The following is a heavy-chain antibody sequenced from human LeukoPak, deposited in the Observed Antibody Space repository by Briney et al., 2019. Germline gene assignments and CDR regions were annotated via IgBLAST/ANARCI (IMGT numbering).Heavy chain of an antibody. D-gene: IGHD3-3*01. CDR2: ISNSADST. V-gene: IGHV3-23*01. Sequence: PGGSLRLSCAASGFIFSNYAMSWVRQAPGKGLEWVSGISNSADSTYYAVSVKGRFTISRDNSKNTLYLQMNSLRAEGTAVYYCAKDRDFWSGYYDFDFWGRGTLVTVSS. CDR1: GFIFSNYA. J-gene: IGHJ4*02. CDR3: AKDRDFWSGYYDFDF.